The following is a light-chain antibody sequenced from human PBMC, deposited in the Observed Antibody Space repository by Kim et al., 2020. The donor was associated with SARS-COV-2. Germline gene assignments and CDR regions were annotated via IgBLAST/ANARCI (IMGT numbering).Light chain of an antibody. V-gene: IGLV1-44*01. CDR2: SNN. Sequence: ELTQPPSASGTPGQRVTISCSGSSSNIGSNTVNWYQQLPGTAPKLLIYSNNQRPSGVPDRFSGSKSGTSASLAISGLQSEDEADYYCAACDDSLNGWVFGGGTKLTVL. CDR1: SSNIGSNT. CDR3: AACDDSLNGWV. J-gene: IGLJ3*02.